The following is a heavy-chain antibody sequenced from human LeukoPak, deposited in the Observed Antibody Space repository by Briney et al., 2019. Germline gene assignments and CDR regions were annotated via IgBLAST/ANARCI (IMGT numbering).Heavy chain of an antibody. CDR3: ARVVVRFGELSEFWFDP. CDR1: GGSISSYY. CDR2: IYYSGST. V-gene: IGHV4-59*01. Sequence: PSETLSLTCTVSGGSISSYYWSWIRQPPGKGLEWLGYIYYSGSTNYNPSLKSRVTISVDTSKNQFSLKLSSVTAADTAVYYCARVVVRFGELSEFWFDPWGQGTLVTVSS. D-gene: IGHD3-10*01. J-gene: IGHJ5*02.